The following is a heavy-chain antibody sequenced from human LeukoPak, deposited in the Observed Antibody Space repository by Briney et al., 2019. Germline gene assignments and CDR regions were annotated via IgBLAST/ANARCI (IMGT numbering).Heavy chain of an antibody. CDR3: TTDTWYSAGH. CDR2: IKKDGSEK. CDR1: GFIFSGSW. V-gene: IGHV3-7*03. Sequence: GGSLRLSCTASGFIFSGSWMAWIRQAPGKGLEWVAIIKKDGSEKYYVDSMKGRFTISRDNAKNSLFLQMNSLRAEDTAFYYCTTDTWYSAGHWGQGTLVTVSS. D-gene: IGHD2-15*01. J-gene: IGHJ4*02.